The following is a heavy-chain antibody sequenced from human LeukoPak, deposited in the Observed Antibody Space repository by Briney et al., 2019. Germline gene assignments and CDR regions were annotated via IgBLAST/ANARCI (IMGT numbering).Heavy chain of an antibody. Sequence: PGGSLRLSCAASGFTFSSYAMSWVRQAPGKGLERVSGISNGGGSTYYADSVQGRVTISRDNSKNTLYLQVNSLRAEDTAVYYCAKEGAITSLCWGQGILVTVSS. D-gene: IGHD1-26*01. CDR2: ISNGGGST. CDR3: AKEGAITSLC. J-gene: IGHJ1*01. V-gene: IGHV3-23*01. CDR1: GFTFSSYA.